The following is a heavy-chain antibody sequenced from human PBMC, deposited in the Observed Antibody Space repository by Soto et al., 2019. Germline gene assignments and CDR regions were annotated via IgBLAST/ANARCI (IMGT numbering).Heavy chain of an antibody. CDR1: GGSISSYY. V-gene: IGHV4-59*01. D-gene: IGHD6-6*01. CDR2: IYYSGST. Sequence: SETLSLTCTVSGGSISSYYWSWIRQPPGKGLEWIGYIYYSGSTNYNPSLKSRVTISVDTSKNQFSLKLSSATAADTAVYYCARLYSSSSPWFDPWGQGTLVTVS. CDR3: ARLYSSSSPWFDP. J-gene: IGHJ5*02.